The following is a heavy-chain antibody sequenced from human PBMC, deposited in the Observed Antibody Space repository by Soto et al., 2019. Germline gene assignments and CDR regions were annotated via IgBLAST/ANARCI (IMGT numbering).Heavy chain of an antibody. CDR3: TKASSDRHHMDV. V-gene: IGHV3-23*01. J-gene: IGHJ6*02. Sequence: GGSLRLSCAASGFTFSNFVMRWVRQTPGKGLEWVSTITGTGGDTYYTDSVKGRFTISRDNSKNTLYLQMSSLRAEDTALYYCTKASSDRHHMDVWGQGTTVTVSS. CDR1: GFTFSNFV. CDR2: ITGTGGDT.